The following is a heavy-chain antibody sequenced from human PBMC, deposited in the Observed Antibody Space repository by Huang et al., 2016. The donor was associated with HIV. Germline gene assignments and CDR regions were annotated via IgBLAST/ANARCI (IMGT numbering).Heavy chain of an antibody. CDR3: ARDLWLRDLYYYYYMDV. V-gene: IGHV3-30-3*01. J-gene: IGHJ6*03. CDR1: RFTFSNYA. CDR2: ISYDGSNK. D-gene: IGHD5-12*01. Sequence: QVQLVESGGGVVQPGRSLRLSCAASRFTFSNYAMHWVRQAPGKGLEWVACISYDGSNKDYADSVKGRFTISRDNSKNTLYLQMNSLRAEDTAVYYCARDLWLRDLYYYYYMDVWGKGTTVTVSS.